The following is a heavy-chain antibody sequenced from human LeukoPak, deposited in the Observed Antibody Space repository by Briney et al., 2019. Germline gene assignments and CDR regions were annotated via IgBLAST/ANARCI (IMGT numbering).Heavy chain of an antibody. D-gene: IGHD1-26*01. J-gene: IGHJ4*02. CDR1: GFTLSSYA. CDR3: SAGVGVTGADY. V-gene: IGHV3-15*01. Sequence: GGSLRLSCAASGFTLSSYAMSWVRQAPGKGLEWVGRIKSKVHGETSDYAAPVKGRFTISRDDSKNTLYLQMNSLKIEDTAVYYCSAGVGVTGADYWGQGTLVIVSS. CDR2: IKSKVHGETS.